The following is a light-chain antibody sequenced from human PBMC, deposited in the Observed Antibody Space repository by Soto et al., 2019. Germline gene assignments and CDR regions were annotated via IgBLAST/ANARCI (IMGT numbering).Light chain of an antibody. J-gene: IGLJ1*01. CDR1: SSDVGSYNL. Sequence: QSALTQPASLSGSPGQSSTISCTGTSSDVGSYNLVSWYQQHPGKAPKLMIYEGSKRPSGVSNRFSGSKSGNTASLTISGLQAEDEADYYCCSYAGSSTYVFGTGTKLTVL. V-gene: IGLV2-23*01. CDR3: CSYAGSSTYV. CDR2: EGS.